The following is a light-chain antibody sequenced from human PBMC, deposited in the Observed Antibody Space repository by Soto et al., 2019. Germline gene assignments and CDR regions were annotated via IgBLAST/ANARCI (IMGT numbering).Light chain of an antibody. CDR3: QSYDNSNMV. V-gene: IGLV6-57*04. Sequence: NFMLTQPNSVSESPGKTVTISCTRSSGSIASNYVQWYQQRPGSAPTTVIYEDNQRPSGVPDRFSGSIDSSSNSASLTISGLKTEDEADYYCQSYDNSNMVFGGGTKLTVL. CDR2: EDN. J-gene: IGLJ2*01. CDR1: SGSIASNY.